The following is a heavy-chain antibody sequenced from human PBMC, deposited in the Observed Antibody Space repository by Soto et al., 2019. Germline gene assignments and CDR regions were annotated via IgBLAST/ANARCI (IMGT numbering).Heavy chain of an antibody. CDR3: ARHKLAYDY. CDR1: GGSISSYY. D-gene: IGHD1-1*01. Sequence: PSETLSLTCTVSGGSISSYYWSWIRQPPGKGLEWIGYIYYSGSTNYNPSLKSRVTISVDTSKNQFSLKLSSVTAAVTAVYYCARHKLAYDYWGQGTLVTVSS. CDR2: IYYSGST. V-gene: IGHV4-59*08. J-gene: IGHJ4*02.